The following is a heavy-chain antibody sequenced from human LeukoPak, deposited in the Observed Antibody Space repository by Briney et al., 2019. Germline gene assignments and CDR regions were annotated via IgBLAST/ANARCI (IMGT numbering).Heavy chain of an antibody. CDR1: GGTFSSYA. V-gene: IGHV1-69*05. CDR2: IIPIFGTA. D-gene: IGHD6-6*01. CDR3: ARDRISARVDYYYYYGMDV. J-gene: IGHJ6*02. Sequence: ASVKVSCKASGGTFSSYAISWVRPAPGQGLEWMGGIIPIFGTANYAQKFQGRVTITTDESTSTAYMELSSLRSEVTAVYYCARDRISARVDYYYYYGMDVWGQGTTVTVSS.